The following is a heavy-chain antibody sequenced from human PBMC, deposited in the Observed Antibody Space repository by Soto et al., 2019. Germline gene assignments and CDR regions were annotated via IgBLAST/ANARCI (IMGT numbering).Heavy chain of an antibody. J-gene: IGHJ6*02. CDR3: AREPSDSSSWYTRVHYYYGMDV. D-gene: IGHD6-13*01. CDR1: GYTFTSYG. CDR2: ISAYNGNT. V-gene: IGHV1-18*01. Sequence: QVQLVQSGAEVKKPGASVKVSCKASGYTFTSYGISWVRQAPGQGLEWMGWISAYNGNTNYAQKLQGRVTMTTDTSTSTAYMELRSLRSDDTAVYYCAREPSDSSSWYTRVHYYYGMDVWGQGTTVTVSS.